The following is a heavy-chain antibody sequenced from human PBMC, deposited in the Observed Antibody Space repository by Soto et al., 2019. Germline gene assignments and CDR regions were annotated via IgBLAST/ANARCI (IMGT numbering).Heavy chain of an antibody. D-gene: IGHD6-13*01. V-gene: IGHV3-48*01. CDR1: GFTFSSYS. Sequence: GGSLRLSCAASGFTFSSYSMNWVRQAPGKGLEWVSYISSSSSTIYYADSVKGRFTISRDNAKNSLYLQMNSLRAEDTAVYYCAREYPGSWYSAGNWFGPWGQGTLVTVSS. CDR2: ISSSSSTI. CDR3: AREYPGSWYSAGNWFGP. J-gene: IGHJ5*02.